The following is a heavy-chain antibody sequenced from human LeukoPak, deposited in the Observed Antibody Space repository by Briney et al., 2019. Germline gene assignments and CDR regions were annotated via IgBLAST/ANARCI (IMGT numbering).Heavy chain of an antibody. CDR1: GYSFTTYW. Sequence: GESLKISCKTSGYSFTTYWVGWVRQMPGRGLEWMGIIYPDDSDTRYSPSFQGQVTISADKSISTAYLQWSSLKASDTAMYYCASLTPPKVAAGKDTPLNCFAPGGKGPLVTVSS. D-gene: IGHD6-13*01. CDR2: IYPDDSDT. V-gene: IGHV5-51*01. CDR3: ASLTPPKVAAGKDTPLNCFAP. J-gene: IGHJ5*02.